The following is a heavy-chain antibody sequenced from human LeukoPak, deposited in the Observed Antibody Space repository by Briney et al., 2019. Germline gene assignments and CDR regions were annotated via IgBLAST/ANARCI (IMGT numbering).Heavy chain of an antibody. Sequence: GTSLRLSCEASGFSFNIHAMHWVRLGPGKGLKWVTGISYDGSNKYYADSVKGRFAISRDNSKNMQFLQMDSLRDEDTAVYFCAKGSHGSGWNYFDSWGQGMLVIVSS. CDR1: GFSFNIHA. J-gene: IGHJ4*02. V-gene: IGHV3-30*09. CDR3: AKGSHGSGWNYFDS. D-gene: IGHD3-10*01. CDR2: ISYDGSNK.